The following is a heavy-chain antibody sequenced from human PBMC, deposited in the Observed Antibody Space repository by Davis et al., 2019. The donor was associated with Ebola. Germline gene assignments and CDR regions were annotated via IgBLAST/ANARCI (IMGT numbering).Heavy chain of an antibody. J-gene: IGHJ6*02. V-gene: IGHV4-34*01. D-gene: IGHD2-15*01. CDR3: ASGVVAANGYYYGMDV. CDR1: GFTFSRYG. CDR2: INHSGST. Sequence: SQTLSLTCAASGFTFSRYGMHWVRQPPGKGLEWIGEINHSGSTNYNPSLRSRVTISIDTSKNKFSLKLSSVTAADTAVFYCASGVVAANGYYYGMDVWGQGTTVTVSS.